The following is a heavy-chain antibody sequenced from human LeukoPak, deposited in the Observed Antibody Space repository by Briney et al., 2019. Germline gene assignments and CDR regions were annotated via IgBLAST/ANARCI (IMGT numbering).Heavy chain of an antibody. Sequence: PGGSLRLSCAASGFTFSTYAMHWVRQAPGKGLEWVAVISDDGSKKFYGDSVKGRFAISRDNSKNTLSLQMNSLRTEDTAMYCCAGLIYYDDGDWNPFLNLIDNWGQGTLVTVSS. CDR2: ISDDGSKK. V-gene: IGHV3-30*09. J-gene: IGHJ4*02. CDR1: GFTFSTYA. D-gene: IGHD2-21*01. CDR3: AGLIYYDDGDWNPFLNLIDN.